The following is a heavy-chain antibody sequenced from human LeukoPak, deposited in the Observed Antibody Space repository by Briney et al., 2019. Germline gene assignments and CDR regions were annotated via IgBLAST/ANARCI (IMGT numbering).Heavy chain of an antibody. CDR3: ARDEWELPGSYWFDP. Sequence: GGSLRLPCAASGFTFSNYWMSWVRQAPGKGLEWVANIKKDGSEKNYVDSVKGRFTISRDNAKNSLYLQMNSLRVEDTAVYYCARDEWELPGSYWFDPWGQGTLVTVSS. V-gene: IGHV3-7*01. CDR2: IKKDGSEK. J-gene: IGHJ5*02. D-gene: IGHD1-26*01. CDR1: GFTFSNYW.